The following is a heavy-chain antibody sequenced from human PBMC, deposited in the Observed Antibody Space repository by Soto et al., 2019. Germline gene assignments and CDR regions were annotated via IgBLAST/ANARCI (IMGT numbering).Heavy chain of an antibody. V-gene: IGHV3-53*05. CDR1: GFTVSTGY. CDR3: ARDTYSSGWYDS. CDR2: LFSGGSS. J-gene: IGHJ5*01. D-gene: IGHD6-19*01. Sequence: PGGSLRLSCAASGFTVSTGYMAWVRRAPGKGLEWISVLFSGGSSYYGDSVKGRFTISRDNSQNTLSLEMSSLRVEDTAVYFCARDTYSSGWYDSWGQGTLVTVSS.